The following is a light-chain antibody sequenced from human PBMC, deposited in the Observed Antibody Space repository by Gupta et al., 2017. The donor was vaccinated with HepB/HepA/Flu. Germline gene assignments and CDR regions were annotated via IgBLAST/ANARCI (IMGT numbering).Light chain of an antibody. V-gene: IGLV2-23*02. CDR1: SSDVGSFNL. J-gene: IGLJ3*02. Sequence: QSALTKPASVSWSPGQSITISCTGTSSDVGSFNLVSWYQQHPGKAPKVMIYEVSKRPSGVSNRFSGSKSGNTASLTISGLQAEDEADYYCCSYAGSSTWVFGGGTKLTVL. CDR3: CSYAGSSTWV. CDR2: EVS.